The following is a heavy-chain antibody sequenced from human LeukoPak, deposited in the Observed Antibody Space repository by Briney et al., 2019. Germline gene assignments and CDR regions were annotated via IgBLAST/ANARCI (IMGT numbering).Heavy chain of an antibody. V-gene: IGHV3-21*01. Sequence: GGSLRLSCAASGFTFSSYSMNWVRQAPGKGLEWVSSISSSSSYIYYADPVKGRFTISRDNAKNSLYLQMNSLRAEDTAVYYCARHKKLYWYFDLWGRGTLVTVSS. J-gene: IGHJ2*01. CDR1: GFTFSSYS. CDR2: ISSSSSYI. CDR3: ARHKKLYWYFDL.